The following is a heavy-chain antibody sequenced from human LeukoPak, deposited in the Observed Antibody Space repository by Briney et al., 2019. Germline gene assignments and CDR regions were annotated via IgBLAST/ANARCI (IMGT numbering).Heavy chain of an antibody. V-gene: IGHV4-30-2*01. D-gene: IGHD3-22*01. Sequence: SQTLSLTCAVSGGSISSGGYSWSWIRQPPGKGLEWIGYIYHSGSTYYNPSLKSRVTISVDRSKDQFSLKLSSVTAADTAVYYCASLSGFYLDWGQGTLVTVSS. CDR3: ASLSGFYLD. CDR2: IYHSGST. CDR1: GGSISSGGYS. J-gene: IGHJ4*02.